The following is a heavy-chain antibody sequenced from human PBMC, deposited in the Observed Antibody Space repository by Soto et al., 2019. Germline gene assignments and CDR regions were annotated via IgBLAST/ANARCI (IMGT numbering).Heavy chain of an antibody. J-gene: IGHJ4*02. V-gene: IGHV1-18*01. Sequence: QVQLVQSGPEVKKPGASVKVSCKGSGYTFSNYGVTWMRQAPGQGLERLGWVSAYNRNTDYAQKFEDRATMTIDTSTNTAYLELRGLTPDDTAAYYCARERRWEPLLYWGQGTL. D-gene: IGHD1-26*01. CDR2: VSAYNRNT. CDR3: ARERRWEPLLY. CDR1: GYTFSNYG.